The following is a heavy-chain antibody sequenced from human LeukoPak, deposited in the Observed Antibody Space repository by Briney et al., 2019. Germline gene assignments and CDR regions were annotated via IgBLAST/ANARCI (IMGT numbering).Heavy chain of an antibody. J-gene: IGHJ4*02. CDR1: GYSISSGYY. D-gene: IGHD3-22*01. Sequence: SETLSLTCTVSGYSISSGYYWGWIRQPPGKGLEWIGSIYHSGSTYYNPSLKSRVTIPVDTSKNQFSLKLSSVTAADTAVYYCARVGEDLNYYDSSGYYLTYWGQGTLVTVSS. V-gene: IGHV4-38-2*02. CDR2: IYHSGST. CDR3: ARVGEDLNYYDSSGYYLTY.